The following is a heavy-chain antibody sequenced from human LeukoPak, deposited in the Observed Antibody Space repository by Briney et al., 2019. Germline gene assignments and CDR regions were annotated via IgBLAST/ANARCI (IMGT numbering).Heavy chain of an antibody. CDR2: IFYNENT. Sequence: SETLSLTCTVSGGSISSGDPYWSWIRQRPEKGLEWIGCIFYNENTYYNPSLQSRVAISVDTSKNQLSLELTSVTAADTAVYYCASGRDAYKTGYWGQGTLVTVSS. CDR3: ASGRDAYKTGY. CDR1: GGSISSGDPY. D-gene: IGHD5-24*01. J-gene: IGHJ4*02. V-gene: IGHV4-31*03.